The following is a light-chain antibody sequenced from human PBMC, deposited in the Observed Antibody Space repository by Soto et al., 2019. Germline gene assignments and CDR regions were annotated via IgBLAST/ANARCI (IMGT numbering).Light chain of an antibody. Sequence: QSALTQPPSASGSPGQSVTISCTRTSSDIGDYDYVSWYQQHPGKAPKLIIYEVTQRPSGVPDRFSGSKSGNSASLTVSGLQAEDEGDYFCSSYARRNNLLFGGGTKLTVL. J-gene: IGLJ2*01. CDR1: SSDIGDYDY. CDR2: EVT. CDR3: SSYARRNNLL. V-gene: IGLV2-8*01.